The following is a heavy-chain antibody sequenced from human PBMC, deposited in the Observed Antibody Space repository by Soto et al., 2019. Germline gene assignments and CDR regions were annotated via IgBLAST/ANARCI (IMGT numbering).Heavy chain of an antibody. CDR3: ARLDGSYHYMYV. V-gene: IGHV4-59*08. CDR1: GGSISSYY. CDR2: IYYSGST. J-gene: IGHJ6*03. Sequence: SETLSLTCTVSGGSISSYYWTWIRQPPGKGLEWIGYIYYSGSTNYNPSLKSRVTISVATSKTQFSLKLSSVTAADTAVYYCARLDGSYHYMYVWGKGTTVTVSS.